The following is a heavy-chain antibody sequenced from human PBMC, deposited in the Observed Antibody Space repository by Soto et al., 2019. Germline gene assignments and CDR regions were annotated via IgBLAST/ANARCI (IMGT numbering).Heavy chain of an antibody. Sequence: GLEWVSYISSSSSTIYYADSVKGRFTISRDNAKNSLYLQMNSLRAEDTAVYYCAREGGTTVTTIPHDYWGQGTLVTVSS. CDR3: AREGGTTVTTIPHDY. J-gene: IGHJ4*02. CDR2: ISSSSSTI. V-gene: IGHV3-48*01. D-gene: IGHD4-17*01.